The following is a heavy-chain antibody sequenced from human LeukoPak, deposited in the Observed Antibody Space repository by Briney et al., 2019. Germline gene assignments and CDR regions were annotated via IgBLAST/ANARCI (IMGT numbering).Heavy chain of an antibody. Sequence: ASVKVSCKASGYAFTSYDINWVRQATGQGLEWMGWMNPNSGNTGYAQKFQGRVAMTRDTSISTAYMELSSLRSEDTAVYYCARMSYYDSSGDNWFDPWGQGTLVTVSS. V-gene: IGHV1-8*01. D-gene: IGHD3-22*01. J-gene: IGHJ5*02. CDR1: GYAFTSYD. CDR2: MNPNSGNT. CDR3: ARMSYYDSSGDNWFDP.